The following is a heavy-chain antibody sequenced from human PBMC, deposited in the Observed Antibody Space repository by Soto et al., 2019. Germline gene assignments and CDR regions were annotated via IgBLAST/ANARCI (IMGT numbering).Heavy chain of an antibody. J-gene: IGHJ4*02. Sequence: QVQLQESGPGLVKPSQTLSLTCTVSGGSISSGDYYWSWIHQPPGKGLEWIGYIYYSGSTYYNPSLKSRVTISVDTSKNQFSLKLSSVTAADTAVYYCARVILGYCTNGVCYTGGLDYWGQGTLVTVSS. CDR3: ARVILGYCTNGVCYTGGLDY. CDR2: IYYSGST. CDR1: GGSISSGDYY. D-gene: IGHD2-8*01. V-gene: IGHV4-30-4*01.